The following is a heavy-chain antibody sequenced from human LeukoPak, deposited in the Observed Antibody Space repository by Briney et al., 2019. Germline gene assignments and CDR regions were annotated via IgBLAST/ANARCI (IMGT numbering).Heavy chain of an antibody. J-gene: IGHJ4*02. CDR2: IWYDGSNK. V-gene: IGHV3-33*08. CDR3: ARGRIQLWTTPPFDY. CDR1: GFTFSNYW. D-gene: IGHD5-18*01. Sequence: GGSLRLSCAASGFTFSNYWVHWVRQAPGKGLEWVAVIWYDGSNKYYADSVKGRFTISRDNSKNTLYLQMNSLRAEDTAVYYCARGRIQLWTTPPFDYWGQGTLVTVSS.